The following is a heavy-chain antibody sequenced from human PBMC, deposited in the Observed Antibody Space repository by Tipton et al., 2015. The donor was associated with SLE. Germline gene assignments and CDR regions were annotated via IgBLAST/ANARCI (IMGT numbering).Heavy chain of an antibody. CDR3: ARDLHLEYSSPGETFDI. V-gene: IGHV4-38-2*02. Sequence: TLSLTCAVSGYSISSGYYWGWIRQPPGKGLEWIGSIYHSGSTYYNPSLKSRVTISVDTSTNQFSLKLSSVTAADTAVYYCARDLHLEYSSPGETFDIWGQGTMVTVSS. J-gene: IGHJ3*02. CDR2: IYHSGST. CDR1: GYSISSGYY. D-gene: IGHD6-6*01.